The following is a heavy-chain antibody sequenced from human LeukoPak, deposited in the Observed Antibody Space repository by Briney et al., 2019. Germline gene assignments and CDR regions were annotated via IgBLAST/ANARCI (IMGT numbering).Heavy chain of an antibody. CDR2: IYTSGST. CDR1: GGSISSGSYY. Sequence: SETLSLTCTVSGGSISSGSYYWSWIRQPAGKGLEWIGRIYTSGSTNYNPSLKSRVTISVDTSKNQFSLKLSSVTAADTAVYYCARARTTVTTTWGQGTLVTVSS. D-gene: IGHD4-11*01. J-gene: IGHJ5*02. V-gene: IGHV4-61*02. CDR3: ARARTTVTTT.